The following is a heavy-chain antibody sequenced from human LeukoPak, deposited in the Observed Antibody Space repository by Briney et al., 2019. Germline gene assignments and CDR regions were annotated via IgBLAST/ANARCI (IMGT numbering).Heavy chain of an antibody. J-gene: IGHJ4*02. CDR1: GFTFSSYS. CDR3: ARFDYGGNSEDY. D-gene: IGHD4-23*01. V-gene: IGHV3-21*01. CDR2: ISSSSSYI. Sequence: GGSLRLSCAASGFTFSSYSMNWVRQAPGKGLEWVSSISSSSSYIYYADSVKGRFTISRDNAKNSLYLQMNSLRAEDTAVHYCARFDYGGNSEDYWGQGTLVTVSS.